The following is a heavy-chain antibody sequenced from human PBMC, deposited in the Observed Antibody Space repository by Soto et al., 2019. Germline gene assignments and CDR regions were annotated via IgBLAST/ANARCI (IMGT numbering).Heavy chain of an antibody. D-gene: IGHD6-19*01. J-gene: IGHJ4*02. CDR3: AKGSGIAVAGTVDY. CDR2: ISGSGGST. CDR1: GFTFSSYA. V-gene: IGHV3-23*01. Sequence: EVQLLESGGGLVQPGGSLRLSCAASGFTFSSYAMSWVRQAPGKGLEWVSAISGSGGSTYYADSVKGRFTISRDNSKNTLYLQMNSMRAEDTAVYYCAKGSGIAVAGTVDYWGQGTLVTVSS.